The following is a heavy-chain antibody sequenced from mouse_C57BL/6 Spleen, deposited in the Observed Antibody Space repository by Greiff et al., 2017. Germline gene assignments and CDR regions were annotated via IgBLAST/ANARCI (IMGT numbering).Heavy chain of an antibody. J-gene: IGHJ2*01. V-gene: IGHV1-82*01. D-gene: IGHD1-1*01. Sequence: QVQLKESGPELVKPGASVKISCKASGYAFSSSWMNWVKQRPGKGLEWIGRIYPGDGDTNYNGKFKGKATLTADKSSSPASMQLSSLTSEYSAVYFCARNSAVVPFDDWGQGTTLTVSS. CDR1: GYAFSSSW. CDR3: ARNSAVVPFDD. CDR2: IYPGDGDT.